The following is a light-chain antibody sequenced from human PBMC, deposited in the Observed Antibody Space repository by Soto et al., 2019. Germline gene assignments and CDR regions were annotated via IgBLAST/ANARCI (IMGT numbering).Light chain of an antibody. CDR1: QSISSD. CDR2: GAS. Sequence: EIVMTQSPATLSVSPGERATLSCRASQSISSDVAWYQQKPGQAPRLLIYGASTTATGIPARFSGSGSGTEFTLTISSLQYEDFAVYNCQQYNKWPRTFGQGTKVEIK. J-gene: IGKJ2*01. V-gene: IGKV3-15*01. CDR3: QQYNKWPRT.